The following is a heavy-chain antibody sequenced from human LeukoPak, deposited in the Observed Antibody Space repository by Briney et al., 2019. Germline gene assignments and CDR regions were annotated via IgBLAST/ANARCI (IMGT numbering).Heavy chain of an antibody. CDR1: GFTFSSYW. Sequence: GGSLRLSCAASGFTFSSYWMSWVRQAPGKGLEWVANMNQDGSEKYYVDSVRGRFTISRDNAENSLYLQMNSLRAEDTAVYYCARDDSGPDYWGQGTLVTVSS. J-gene: IGHJ4*02. CDR3: ARDDSGPDY. CDR2: MNQDGSEK. D-gene: IGHD6-19*01. V-gene: IGHV3-7*01.